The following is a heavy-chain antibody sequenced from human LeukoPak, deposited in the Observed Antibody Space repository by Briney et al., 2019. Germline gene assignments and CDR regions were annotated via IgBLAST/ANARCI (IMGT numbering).Heavy chain of an antibody. Sequence: GGALRLSCAASGFTFSNYSMNWVRQAPGKGLEGVSSISSSSSYIYYADSVKGRFTISRDNSKNTLYLQMSSLRAEDTAVYYCARDSGVVAASFDYWGQGTLVTVSS. CDR1: GFTFSNYS. CDR3: ARDSGVVAASFDY. J-gene: IGHJ4*02. D-gene: IGHD2-15*01. CDR2: ISSSSSYI. V-gene: IGHV3-21*01.